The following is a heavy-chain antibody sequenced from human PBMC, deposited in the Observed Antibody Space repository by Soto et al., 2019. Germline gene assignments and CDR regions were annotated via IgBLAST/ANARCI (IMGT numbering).Heavy chain of an antibody. J-gene: IGHJ4*02. D-gene: IGHD3-10*01. Sequence: EVQLLESGGGLVQPGGSLRLSCAASGFTFSSYAMSWVRQAPGTGMEWVSAISDSGGSTYYLDSVKGRFTISRDNSKNTLYLQMNSLRAEDTAVYYCDSTFGELLYAGVWFDYWGQGALVTVAS. CDR1: GFTFSSYA. CDR3: DSTFGELLYAGVWFDY. V-gene: IGHV3-23*01. CDR2: ISDSGGST.